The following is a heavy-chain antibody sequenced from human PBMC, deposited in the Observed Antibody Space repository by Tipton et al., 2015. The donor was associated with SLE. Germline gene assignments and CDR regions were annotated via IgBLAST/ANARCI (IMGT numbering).Heavy chain of an antibody. CDR2: ISYDGSNK. Sequence: QLVQSGGGVVQPGRSLRLSCAASGFTFSSYAMHWVRQAPGKGLEWVAVISYDGSNKYYADSVKGRFTISRDNSKNTLYLQMNSLRAEDTAVYYCAREAEEAPAFDIWGQGTMVTVSS. J-gene: IGHJ3*02. CDR1: GFTFSSYA. CDR3: AREAEEAPAFDI. V-gene: IGHV3-30-3*01.